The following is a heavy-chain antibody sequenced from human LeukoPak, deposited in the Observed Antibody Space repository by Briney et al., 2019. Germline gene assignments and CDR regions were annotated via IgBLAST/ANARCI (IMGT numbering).Heavy chain of an antibody. CDR1: GGSFSGYY. V-gene: IGHV4-34*01. CDR3: AGLLGGDFDY. J-gene: IGHJ4*02. CDR2: INHSGST. D-gene: IGHD3-16*01. Sequence: SETLSLTCAVYGGSFSGYYWSWIRQPPGKGLEWIGEINHSGSTNYNPSLKSRVTISVDTSKNQFSLKLSSVTAADTAVYYCAGLLGGDFDYWGQGTLVTVSS.